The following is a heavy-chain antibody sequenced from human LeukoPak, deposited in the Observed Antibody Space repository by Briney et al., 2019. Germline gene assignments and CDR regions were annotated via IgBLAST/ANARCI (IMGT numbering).Heavy chain of an antibody. Sequence: GRSLRLSCAASGFTFSSYGIHWVRQAPAKGLEWVAAISYDGNNKYYADSVKGRFTISRDNSKNTLYLQMNSLRADDTAVYYCAKDRDDFPDYWGQGTLVTVSS. D-gene: IGHD3-3*01. CDR2: ISYDGNNK. CDR1: GFTFSSYG. V-gene: IGHV3-30*18. J-gene: IGHJ4*02. CDR3: AKDRDDFPDY.